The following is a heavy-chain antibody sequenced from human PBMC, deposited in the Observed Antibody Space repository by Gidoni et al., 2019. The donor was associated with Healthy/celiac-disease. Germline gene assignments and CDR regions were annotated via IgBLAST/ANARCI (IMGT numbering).Heavy chain of an antibody. Sequence: AASGFTFSSYAMSWVRQAPGKGLEWVSAISGSGGSTYYADSVKGRFTISRDNSKNTLYLQMNSLRAEDTAVYYCAKDLPLRDYYDSSGYYYYWGQGTLVTVSS. CDR1: GFTFSSYA. CDR2: ISGSGGST. J-gene: IGHJ4*02. CDR3: AKDLPLRDYYDSSGYYYY. D-gene: IGHD3-22*01. V-gene: IGHV3-23*01.